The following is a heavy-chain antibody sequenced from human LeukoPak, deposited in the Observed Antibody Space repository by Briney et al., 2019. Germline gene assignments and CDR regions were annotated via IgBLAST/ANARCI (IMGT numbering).Heavy chain of an antibody. J-gene: IGHJ5*02. CDR1: GGSISSYY. D-gene: IGHD6-13*01. CDR2: IYFSGSA. CDR3: ARARVAAGAWWFDP. Sequence: SETLSLTCTVSGGSISSYYWSWIRQPPGKGLECIGYIYFSGSANYNPSLKGRVTMAVDTSKTHFFLKLTSVTAADTAVYYCARARVAAGAWWFDPWGPGTLVTVSS. V-gene: IGHV4-59*01.